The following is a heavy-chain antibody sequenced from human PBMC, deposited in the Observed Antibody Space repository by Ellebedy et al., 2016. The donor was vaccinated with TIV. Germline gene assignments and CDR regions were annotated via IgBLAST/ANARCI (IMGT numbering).Heavy chain of an antibody. CDR2: IYNDGSSK. CDR1: GYRFSNYW. J-gene: IGHJ6*02. CDR3: ARVGYCSGAACYSPNYFYGMDV. Sequence: GESLKISCVGSGYRFSNYWMPWVRQAPGKGLVWVSRIYNDGSSKTYADSVKGRFTMSRDNAKSTLYLQMNSLRAEDTAVYYCARVGYCSGAACYSPNYFYGMDVWGQGTTVTVS. D-gene: IGHD2-15*01. V-gene: IGHV3-74*01.